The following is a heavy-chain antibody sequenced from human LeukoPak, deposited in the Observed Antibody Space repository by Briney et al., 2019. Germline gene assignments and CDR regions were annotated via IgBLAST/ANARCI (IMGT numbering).Heavy chain of an antibody. CDR1: GFMFSSSW. J-gene: IGHJ4*02. Sequence: GGSLRLSCAASGFMFSSSWMSWVRQAPGRGLEWVANIKEDGNMKQYVDSVRGRFTISRDNAKSSLYLQMSSLRAEDSAVYYCTRDERGGYYDDWGQGTLVTVSS. CDR2: IKEDGNMK. V-gene: IGHV3-7*01. CDR3: TRDERGGYYDD. D-gene: IGHD3-22*01.